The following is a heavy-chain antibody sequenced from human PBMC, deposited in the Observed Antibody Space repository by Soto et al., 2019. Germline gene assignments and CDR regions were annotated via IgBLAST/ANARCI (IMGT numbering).Heavy chain of an antibody. J-gene: IGHJ4*02. CDR2: IYYSGST. Sequence: SETLSLTCTVAGGSISSSSYYWGWIRQPPGKGLEWIGSIYYSGSTYYNPSLKSRVTISVDTSKNQFSLKLSSVTAADTAVYYCASLEWFGELSNYWGQGTLVTVSS. CDR1: GGSISSSSYY. CDR3: ASLEWFGELSNY. D-gene: IGHD3-10*01. V-gene: IGHV4-39*01.